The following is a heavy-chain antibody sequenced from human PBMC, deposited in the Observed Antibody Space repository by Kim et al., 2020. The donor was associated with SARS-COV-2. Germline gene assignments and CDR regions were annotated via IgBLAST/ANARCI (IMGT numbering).Heavy chain of an antibody. V-gene: IGHV3-20*01. CDR3: ARSPDPLVGATYCDY. Sequence: ADAVKGRFTISRDNAKNSLYLQMNRLRAEDTALYHCARSPDPLVGATYCDYWGQGTLVTVSS. J-gene: IGHJ4*02. D-gene: IGHD1-26*01.